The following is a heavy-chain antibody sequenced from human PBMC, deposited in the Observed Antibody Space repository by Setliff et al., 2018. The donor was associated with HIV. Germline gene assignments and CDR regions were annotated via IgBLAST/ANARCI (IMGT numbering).Heavy chain of an antibody. CDR1: GYSISSGYY. J-gene: IGHJ6*02. V-gene: IGHV4-38-2*01. Sequence: PSETLSLTCAVPGYSISSGYYWGWIRQPPGKGLEWIGSIYHSGSTYYNPSLKSRVTISVDTSKNQFSLNLSSVTAADTAVYYCARQFTVQWLVSTYGMDVWGQGTTVTVSS. CDR3: ARQFTVQWLVSTYGMDV. CDR2: IYHSGST. D-gene: IGHD6-19*01.